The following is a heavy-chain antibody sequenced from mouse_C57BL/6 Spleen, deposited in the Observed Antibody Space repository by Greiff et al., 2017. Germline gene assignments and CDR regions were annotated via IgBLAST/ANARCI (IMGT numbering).Heavy chain of an antibody. CDR3: ARPRYYGSSPWFAY. J-gene: IGHJ3*01. V-gene: IGHV4-1*01. CDR2: INPDSSTI. D-gene: IGHD1-1*01. Sequence: EADGIDFSRYWMSWVRRAPGKGLEWIGEINPDSSTINYAPSLKDKFIISRDNAKNTLYLQMSKVRSEDTALYYCARPRYYGSSPWFAYWGQGTLVTVSA. CDR1: GIDFSRYW.